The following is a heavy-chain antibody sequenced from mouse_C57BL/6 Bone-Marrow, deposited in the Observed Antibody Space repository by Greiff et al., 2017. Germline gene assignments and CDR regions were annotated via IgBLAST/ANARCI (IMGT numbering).Heavy chain of an antibody. CDR1: GYAFSSSW. CDR2: IYPGDGDT. Sequence: VKLMESGPELVKPGASVKISCKASGYAFSSSWMNWVKQRPGKGLEWIGRIYPGDGDTNYNGKFKGKATLTADKSSSTAYMQLSSLTSEDSAVYFCARDYYGSNYYFDYWGQGTTLTVSS. CDR3: ARDYYGSNYYFDY. D-gene: IGHD1-1*01. V-gene: IGHV1-82*01. J-gene: IGHJ2*01.